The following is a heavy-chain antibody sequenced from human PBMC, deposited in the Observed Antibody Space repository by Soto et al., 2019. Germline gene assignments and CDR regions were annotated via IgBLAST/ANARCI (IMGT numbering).Heavy chain of an antibody. V-gene: IGHV1-2*04. CDR2: INPNSGGT. Sequence: GASVKVSCKASGYTFTGYYMHWVRQAPGQGLEWMGWINPNSGGTNYAQKFQGWVTMTRDTSISTAYMELSRLRSDDTAVYYCVSSMTTSLLGAFDIWGQGAMVTVSS. J-gene: IGHJ3*02. CDR3: VSSMTTSLLGAFDI. CDR1: GYTFTGYY. D-gene: IGHD2-2*01.